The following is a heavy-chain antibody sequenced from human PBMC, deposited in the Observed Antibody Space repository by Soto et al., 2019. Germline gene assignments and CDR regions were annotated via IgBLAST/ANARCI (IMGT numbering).Heavy chain of an antibody. J-gene: IGHJ5*02. CDR2: IYYSGST. V-gene: IGHV4-39*01. CDR1: GGSISSSSYY. D-gene: IGHD5-12*01. Sequence: QLQLQESGPGLVKPSETLSLTCTVSGGSISSSSYYWGWIRQPPGKGLEWIGSIYYSGSTYYNPSLKSRVTISVDTSKNQFSLKLSSVTAADTAVYYCARQRRDGYNYLLWFDPWGQGTLVTVSS. CDR3: ARQRRDGYNYLLWFDP.